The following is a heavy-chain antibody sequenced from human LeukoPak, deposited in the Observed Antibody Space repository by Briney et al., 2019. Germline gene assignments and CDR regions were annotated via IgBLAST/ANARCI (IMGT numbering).Heavy chain of an antibody. J-gene: IGHJ6*02. D-gene: IGHD6-13*01. CDR2: ISSSGSTI. Sequence: GGSLRLSCAASGFTFSSYEMNWVRQAPGKGLEWVSYISSSGSTIYYADPVKGRFTISRDNAKNSLYLQMNSLRAEDTAVYYCARAAGIGPDYYGMDVWGQGTTVTVSS. CDR3: ARAAGIGPDYYGMDV. V-gene: IGHV3-48*03. CDR1: GFTFSSYE.